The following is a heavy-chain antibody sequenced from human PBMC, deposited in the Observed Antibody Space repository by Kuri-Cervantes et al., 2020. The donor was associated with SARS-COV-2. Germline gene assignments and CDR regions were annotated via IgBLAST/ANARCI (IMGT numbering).Heavy chain of an antibody. V-gene: IGHV3-30*18. CDR3: AKGGGEMATMEY. J-gene: IGHJ4*02. D-gene: IGHD5-24*01. CDR1: GFTLSSYG. CDR2: ISYDGSNK. Sequence: GESLKISCAASGFTLSSYGMHWVRQAPGKGLEWVAVISYDGSNKYYADSVKGRFTISRDNSKNTLYLQMNSLRAEDTAVYYCAKGGGEMATMEYWGQGTLVTVSS.